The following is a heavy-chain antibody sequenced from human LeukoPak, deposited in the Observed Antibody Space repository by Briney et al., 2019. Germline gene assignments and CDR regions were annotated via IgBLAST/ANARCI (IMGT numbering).Heavy chain of an antibody. Sequence: GGSLRLSCAASGFTFDDYAMHWVRQAPGKGLEWVSGISWNSGSIGYAGSVKGRFTISRDNAKNSLYLQMNSLRAEDTAVYYCAREGLSSPAFDIWGQGTMVTVSS. CDR1: GFTFDDYA. CDR3: AREGLSSPAFDI. V-gene: IGHV3-9*01. CDR2: ISWNSGSI. D-gene: IGHD6-6*01. J-gene: IGHJ3*02.